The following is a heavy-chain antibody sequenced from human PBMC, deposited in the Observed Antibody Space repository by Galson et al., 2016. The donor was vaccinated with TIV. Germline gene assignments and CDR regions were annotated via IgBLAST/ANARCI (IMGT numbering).Heavy chain of an antibody. J-gene: IGHJ3*01. CDR1: GFAVSSNQ. CDR3: ARVQESLAAVEAFDV. Sequence: SLRLSCAASGFAVSSNQMNWVRRAPGKGLEWVSTIYSGGTPEYADSVKGRFIISRDTLKNTVSLQMNTLRTEDTAVYFCARVQESLAAVEAFDVWGQGTPVTVSS. V-gene: IGHV3-53*01. D-gene: IGHD2-15*01. CDR2: IYSGGTP.